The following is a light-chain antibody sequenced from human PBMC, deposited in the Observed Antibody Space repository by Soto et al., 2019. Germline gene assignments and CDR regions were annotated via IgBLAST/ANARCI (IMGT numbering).Light chain of an antibody. CDR1: SSDVGGYNY. J-gene: IGLJ1*01. V-gene: IGLV2-8*01. CDR3: TSYAGGNNV. Sequence: QSALNKPPSASGSPGQSVTISCTGTSSDVGGYNYVSWYKQYTDKVPKLMIYEVNKRPSGGPDRFSGTKSGNPVTPTNSLLQAHDETYYYCTSYAGGNNVFGNGTKVTIL. CDR2: EVN.